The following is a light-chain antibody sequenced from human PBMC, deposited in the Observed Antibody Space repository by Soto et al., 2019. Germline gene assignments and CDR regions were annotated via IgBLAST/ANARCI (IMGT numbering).Light chain of an antibody. Sequence: QSALTQPASVSGSPGQSITISCTGTSNDVGAYDYVSWYQQHPGKAPKLIIYEVTYRPSGVSNRFSGSQSGNTASLTISGLQAEDEAYYYCSSYRGSSTLTFGGGTKVTVL. J-gene: IGLJ2*01. CDR2: EVT. CDR1: SNDVGAYDY. V-gene: IGLV2-14*01. CDR3: SSYRGSSTLT.